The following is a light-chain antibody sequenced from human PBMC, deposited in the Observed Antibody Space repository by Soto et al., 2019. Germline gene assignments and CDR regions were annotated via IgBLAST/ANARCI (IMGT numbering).Light chain of an antibody. CDR3: QQSYSTSWT. CDR2: AAS. J-gene: IGKJ1*01. CDR1: QSISSS. V-gene: IGKV1-39*01. Sequence: DIQITQSPSALSASVGDRGTITCRASQSISSSLNWYQQKPGKAPKVLIHAASSLQRGVPSRFSGSGSGTDFTLTISSLQPEDFATYYCQQSYSTSWTFGQGTKVDIK.